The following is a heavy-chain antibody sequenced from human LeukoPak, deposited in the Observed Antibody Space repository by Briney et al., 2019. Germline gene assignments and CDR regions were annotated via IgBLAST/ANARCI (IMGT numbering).Heavy chain of an antibody. Sequence: SETLSLTCTVSGGVISTYYWSWIRQPPGKGLEWIGYIYYTGSTNYNPSLKSRVTISVDTSKNQFSLKLSSVTAADTAVYYCARVGGIAAAGTFPFDYWGQETLVTVSS. J-gene: IGHJ4*02. CDR1: GGVISTYY. D-gene: IGHD6-13*01. CDR3: ARVGGIAAAGTFPFDY. V-gene: IGHV4-59*08. CDR2: IYYTGST.